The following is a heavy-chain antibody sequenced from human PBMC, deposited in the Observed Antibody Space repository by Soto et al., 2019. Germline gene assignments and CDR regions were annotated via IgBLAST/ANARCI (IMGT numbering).Heavy chain of an antibody. CDR1: GGTFSSYA. V-gene: IGHV1-69*13. D-gene: IGHD6-13*01. CDR2: IIPIFGTA. J-gene: IGHJ6*02. Sequence: SVKVSCKASGGTFSSYAISWVRQAPGQGLEWMGGIIPIFGTANYAQKFQGRVTITADESTSTAYMELSSLRSEDTAVYYCARGTGYSSSWYLYYYYYYGMDVWGQGTTVTVSS. CDR3: ARGTGYSSSWYLYYYYYYGMDV.